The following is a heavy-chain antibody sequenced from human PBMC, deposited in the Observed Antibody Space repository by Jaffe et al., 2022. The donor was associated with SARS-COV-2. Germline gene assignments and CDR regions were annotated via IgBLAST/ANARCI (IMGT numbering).Heavy chain of an antibody. D-gene: IGHD3-22*01. Sequence: EVQLVESGGGLIQPGGSLRLSCAASGFIVSSKYMSWVRQAPGKGLEWVSVIYSGGSTHYVDSVRGRFTISRDNSKSTLYLQMNSLKAEDTAVYYCARGTSGYYAPFDYWGQGTLVTVSS. CDR2: IYSGGST. J-gene: IGHJ4*02. CDR3: ARGTSGYYAPFDY. CDR1: GFIVSSKY. V-gene: IGHV3-53*01.